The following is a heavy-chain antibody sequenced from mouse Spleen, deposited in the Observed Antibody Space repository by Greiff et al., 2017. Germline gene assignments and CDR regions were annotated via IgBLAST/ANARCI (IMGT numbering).Heavy chain of an antibody. D-gene: IGHD2-14*01. CDR3: ARHDRYDAMDY. J-gene: IGHJ4*01. V-gene: IGHV5-6*01. Sequence: VQLKESGGGLVKPGGSLKLSCAASGFTFSSYAMSWVRQTPDKRLEWVATISSGGSYTYYPDSVKGRFTISRDNAKNTLYLQMSSLKSEDTAMYYCARHDRYDAMDYWGQGTSVTVSS. CDR1: GFTFSSYA. CDR2: ISSGGSYT.